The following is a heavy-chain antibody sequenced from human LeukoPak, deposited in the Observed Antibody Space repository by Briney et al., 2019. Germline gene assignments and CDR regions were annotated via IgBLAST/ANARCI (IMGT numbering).Heavy chain of an antibody. J-gene: IGHJ4*02. CDR1: GYSISSGYY. Sequence: PSETLSLTCAVSGYSISSGYYWGWIRQPPGKGLEWIGGIYHSGSTYYNPSLKSRVTISIDTSKNQFSLKLSSVTAADTAVFYCARSYCTSTSCYFFDYWGQGTLVTVSS. CDR3: ARSYCTSTSCYFFDY. D-gene: IGHD2-2*01. CDR2: IYHSGST. V-gene: IGHV4-38-2*01.